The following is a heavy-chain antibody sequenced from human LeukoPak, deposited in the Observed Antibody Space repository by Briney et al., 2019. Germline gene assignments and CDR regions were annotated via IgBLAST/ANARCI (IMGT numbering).Heavy chain of an antibody. V-gene: IGHV3-11*01. CDR2: ITSRDSTI. CDR3: AREGRCSSTSCYATYYYMDV. J-gene: IGHJ6*03. Sequence: PGGSLRLSCAASGFTFSDYYMNGIRQAPGKGLEWVSYITSRDSTIYYADSVKGRFTISRDNAKNSLYLQMNSLRAEDTAVYYCAREGRCSSTSCYATYYYMDVWGKGTTVTVSS. D-gene: IGHD2-2*01. CDR1: GFTFSDYY.